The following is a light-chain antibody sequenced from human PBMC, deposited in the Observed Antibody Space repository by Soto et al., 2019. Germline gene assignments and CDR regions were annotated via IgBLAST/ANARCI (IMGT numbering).Light chain of an antibody. CDR2: EVT. CDR1: SSDVGRYNY. J-gene: IGLJ1*01. V-gene: IGLV2-8*01. Sequence: QSALTQPPSASGSPGQSVTISCTGTSSDVGRYNYVSWYQQHPGEAPNLMIYEVTKRPSGVPERFSGSKSGNTASLTVSGLQAEDEADYYCSSYAGSDNPYVFGTGTKVTVL. CDR3: SSYAGSDNPYV.